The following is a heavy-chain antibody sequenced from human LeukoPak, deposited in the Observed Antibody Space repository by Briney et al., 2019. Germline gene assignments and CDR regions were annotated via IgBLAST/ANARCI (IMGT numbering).Heavy chain of an antibody. Sequence: GGTPRLSCAASGFTFSSHGMNRVRQAPGKGLEWVSGISPSGGITYYTDSVKGRFTISRDNSENTQSLQMNSLRAEDTAVYYCAKDDDWGRYKHWGQGTLVTVSS. J-gene: IGHJ1*01. CDR2: ISPSGGIT. V-gene: IGHV3-23*01. D-gene: IGHD3-16*01. CDR3: AKDDDWGRYKH. CDR1: GFTFSSHG.